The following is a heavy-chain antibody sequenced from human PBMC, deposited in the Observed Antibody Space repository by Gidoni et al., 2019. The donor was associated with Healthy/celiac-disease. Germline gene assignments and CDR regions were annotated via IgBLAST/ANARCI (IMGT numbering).Heavy chain of an antibody. CDR2: IYYSGST. V-gene: IGHV4-59*01. D-gene: IGHD2-8*01. J-gene: IGHJ3*02. CDR1: GGSISSYY. Sequence: QVQLQESGPGLVKPSETLSLTCTVSGGSISSYYWSWIRQPPGKGLEWIGYIYYSGSTNYNPSLKSRVTISVDTSKNQFSLKLSSVTAADTAVYYCARDRAYCTNGVCHARGVPEWDNAFDIWGQGTMVTVSS. CDR3: ARDRAYCTNGVCHARGVPEWDNAFDI.